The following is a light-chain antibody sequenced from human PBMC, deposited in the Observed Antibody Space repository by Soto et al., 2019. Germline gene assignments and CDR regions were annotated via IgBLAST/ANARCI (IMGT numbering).Light chain of an antibody. CDR2: DAS. CDR1: QSVSSSY. V-gene: IGKV3D-20*02. Sequence: EIVLTQSPGTLSLSPGDRATLSCRASQSVSSSYLAWYQQKPXQAHGLXXYDASNRATGIPARFSGSGSGTDSTPTISSLEPEDFAVYYCQQRNNWPTITFGQGTRLEIK. J-gene: IGKJ5*01. CDR3: QQRNNWPTIT.